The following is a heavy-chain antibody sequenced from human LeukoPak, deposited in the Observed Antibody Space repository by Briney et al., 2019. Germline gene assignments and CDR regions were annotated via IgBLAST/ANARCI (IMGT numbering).Heavy chain of an antibody. Sequence: GGSLRLSCAASGFSFSSYAMTWVRQAPGKGLEWVSSISASGGSTYYADSVKGRFTISRDNSKNTLYLQMNSLRVEDTAVYYCAKAVAGTGYYYYYMDVWGKGTTVTASS. D-gene: IGHD6-19*01. CDR2: ISASGGST. V-gene: IGHV3-23*01. J-gene: IGHJ6*03. CDR1: GFSFSSYA. CDR3: AKAVAGTGYYYYYMDV.